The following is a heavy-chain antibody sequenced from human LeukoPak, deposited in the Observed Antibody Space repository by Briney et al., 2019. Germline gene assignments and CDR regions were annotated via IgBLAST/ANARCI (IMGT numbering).Heavy chain of an antibody. Sequence: SETLSLTCTVSPGSISTYHWHWIRKSPGKGLEWIGYMQSTGNSNYNPSLKSRVTMSVDMSRNEIVLNLSSVTAADTAVYFCARDKQHSYGRYFDHWGQGILVTVSS. V-gene: IGHV4-59*01. J-gene: IGHJ4*02. CDR3: ARDKQHSYGRYFDH. CDR2: MQSTGNS. D-gene: IGHD5-18*01. CDR1: PGSISTYH.